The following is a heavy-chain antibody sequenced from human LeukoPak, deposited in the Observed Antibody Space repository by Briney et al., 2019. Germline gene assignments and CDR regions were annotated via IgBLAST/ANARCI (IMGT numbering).Heavy chain of an antibody. CDR2: ISAYNGNT. Sequence: GASVKVSCKASGYTFTSYDISWVRQAPGQGLEWMGWISAYNGNTNYAQKLQGRVTMTTDTSTSTAYMELRSLRSDDTAVYYCARAARYYYDSSGYYYHWGQGTLVTVSS. V-gene: IGHV1-18*01. CDR1: GYTFTSYD. J-gene: IGHJ4*02. CDR3: ARAARYYYDSSGYYYH. D-gene: IGHD3-22*01.